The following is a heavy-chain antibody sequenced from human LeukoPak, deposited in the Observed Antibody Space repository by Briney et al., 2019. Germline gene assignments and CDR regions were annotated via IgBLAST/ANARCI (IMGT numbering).Heavy chain of an antibody. CDR2: ISGSGGST. J-gene: IGHJ4*02. CDR1: GFTFSSYA. Sequence: GGSLRLSCAASGFTFSSYAMSWVRQAPGKGLEWVSGISGSGGSTYDANSVKGRFTISRDNSKNTLYLQMNSLRAEDTAVYYCAKSKTPYCSSANCLMFDYWGQGALVTVSS. D-gene: IGHD2-2*01. CDR3: AKSKTPYCSSANCLMFDY. V-gene: IGHV3-23*01.